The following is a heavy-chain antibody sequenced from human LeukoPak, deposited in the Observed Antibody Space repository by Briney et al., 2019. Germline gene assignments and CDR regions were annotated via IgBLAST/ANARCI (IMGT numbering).Heavy chain of an antibody. CDR1: GFTFSSYG. CDR3: AKDQGTVTEIDY. Sequence: GGSLRLSCAASGFTFSSYGMHWVRQAPGKGLEWVTFIRYDGSNKYYADSVKGRFTISRDNSKNRLYLQMNSLRAEDTAVYYCAKDQGTVTEIDYWGQGTLVTVSS. J-gene: IGHJ4*02. V-gene: IGHV3-30*02. D-gene: IGHD4-11*01. CDR2: IRYDGSNK.